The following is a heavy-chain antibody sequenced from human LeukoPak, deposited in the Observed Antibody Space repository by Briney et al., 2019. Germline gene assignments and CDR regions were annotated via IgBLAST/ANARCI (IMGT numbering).Heavy chain of an antibody. V-gene: IGHV4-39*01. CDR1: GGSISSSSYY. CDR3: ARHRREWLAPYYYYYMDV. J-gene: IGHJ6*03. Sequence: PSETLSLTCTVSGGSISSSSYYWGWIRQPPGKGLEWIGSIYYSGSTYYSPSLKSRVTISVDTSKNQFSLKLSSVTATDTAVYYGARHRREWLAPYYYYYMDVWGKGTTVTVSS. CDR2: IYYSGST. D-gene: IGHD6-19*01.